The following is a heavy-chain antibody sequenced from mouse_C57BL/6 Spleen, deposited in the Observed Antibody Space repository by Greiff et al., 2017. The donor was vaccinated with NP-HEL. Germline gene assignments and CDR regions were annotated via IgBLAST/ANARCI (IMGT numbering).Heavy chain of an antibody. D-gene: IGHD3-2*02. J-gene: IGHJ4*01. V-gene: IGHV1-19*01. CDR1: GYTFTDYY. Sequence: VQLQQSGPVLVKPGASVKMSCKASGYTFTDYYMNWVKQSHGKSLEWIGVINPYNGGTSYNQKFKGKATLTVDKSSSTAYMELNSLTSEDSAVYYCARGTAQYYAMDYWGQGTSVTVSS. CDR3: ARGTAQYYAMDY. CDR2: INPYNGGT.